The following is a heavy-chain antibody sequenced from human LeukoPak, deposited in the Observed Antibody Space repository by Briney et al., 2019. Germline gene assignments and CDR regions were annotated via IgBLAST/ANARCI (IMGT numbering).Heavy chain of an antibody. V-gene: IGHV3-30*18. CDR2: ISYDGSNK. CDR3: AKSHGYYYGMDV. Sequence: PGGSLRLSCAASGFTFSSYGMHWVRQAPGKGLEWVAVISYDGSNKYYADSVKGRFTISRDNSKNTLYLQMNSLRAEDTAVYYCAKSHGYYYGMDVWGQGTTVTVSS. D-gene: IGHD2-8*01. J-gene: IGHJ6*02. CDR1: GFTFSSYG.